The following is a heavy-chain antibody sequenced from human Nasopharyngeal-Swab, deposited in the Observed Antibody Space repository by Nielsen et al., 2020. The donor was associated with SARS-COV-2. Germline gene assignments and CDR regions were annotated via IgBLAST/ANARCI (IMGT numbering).Heavy chain of an antibody. V-gene: IGHV3-30-3*01. CDR2: ISYDGSNK. CDR3: ARDLDLYCGGDCSTWGGLDY. J-gene: IGHJ4*02. Sequence: GGSLRLSCAASGFTFSSSAMHWVRQAPGKGLEWVAVISYDGSNKYYADSVKGRFTISRDNSKNTLYLQMNSLRAEDTAVYYCARDLDLYCGGDCSTWGGLDYWGQGTLVTVSS. CDR1: GFTFSSSA. D-gene: IGHD2-21*02.